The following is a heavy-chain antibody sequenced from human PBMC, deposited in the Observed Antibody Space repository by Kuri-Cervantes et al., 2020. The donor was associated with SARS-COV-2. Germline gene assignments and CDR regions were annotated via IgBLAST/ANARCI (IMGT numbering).Heavy chain of an antibody. J-gene: IGHJ3*02. CDR2: IHYSGST. CDR1: GGSISSYY. D-gene: IGHD3-16*02. Sequence: SETLSLTCTVSGGSISSYYWSWMRQPPGKGLEWIGNIHYSGSTNYNPSLKSRVTISVDTSKNQLSLRLSSVTAADTAVYYCARRGGYLPPDAFDIWGQGTMVTVSS. V-gene: IGHV4-59*01. CDR3: ARRGGYLPPDAFDI.